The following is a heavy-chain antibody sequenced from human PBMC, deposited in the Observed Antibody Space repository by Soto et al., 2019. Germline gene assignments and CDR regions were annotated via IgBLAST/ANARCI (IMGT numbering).Heavy chain of an antibody. CDR2: VSPKTGDT. D-gene: IGHD3-10*01. V-gene: IGHV1-46*01. CDR3: ARVDRGYYGAGIF. Sequence: QVHLFQSGTEVKKPGASVNISCKASGYNFTGYYLHWVRQAPEQGLEWMAIVSPKTGDTSYAQNFQGRLTFTTDTSTSTLYMELSSLKSDDTAVYYCARVDRGYYGAGIFWGQGTLVTVSS. J-gene: IGHJ4*02. CDR1: GYNFTGYY.